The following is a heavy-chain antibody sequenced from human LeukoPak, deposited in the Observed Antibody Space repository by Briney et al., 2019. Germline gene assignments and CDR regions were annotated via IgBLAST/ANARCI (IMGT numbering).Heavy chain of an antibody. D-gene: IGHD5-18*01. CDR3: AKGRGYNYGYFES. CDR1: GFTFSSYA. V-gene: IGHV3-23*01. CDR2: ISGSGGST. Sequence: GGSLRLSCAASGFTFSSYAMSWVRQAPGKGLEWVSLISGSGGSTYYADSVKGRFTISRDNSKNTLSLQMNSLRAEDTAVYYCAKGRGYNYGYFESWGQRTLVTVSS. J-gene: IGHJ4*02.